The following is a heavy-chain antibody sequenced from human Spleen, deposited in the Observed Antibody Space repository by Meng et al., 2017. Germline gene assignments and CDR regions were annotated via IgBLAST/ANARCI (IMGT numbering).Heavy chain of an antibody. D-gene: IGHD5-18*01. Sequence: GESLKISCGASGFTFSNYAMNWVRQAPGKGLEWVSSISASGANTYYADSVKGRFTISRDNSEDTVYLQMNSLRAEDTAVYYCAKVGTAMVLGPRALDYWGQGRKVTVSS. CDR2: ISASGANT. CDR1: GFTFSNYA. J-gene: IGHJ4*02. V-gene: IGHV3-23*01. CDR3: AKVGTAMVLGPRALDY.